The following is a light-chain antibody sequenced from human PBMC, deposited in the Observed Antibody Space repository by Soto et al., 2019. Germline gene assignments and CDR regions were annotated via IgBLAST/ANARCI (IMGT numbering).Light chain of an antibody. V-gene: IGKV3-15*01. CDR1: QSISSN. Sequence: EIVMTQSPATLSVSPGERATLSCWASQSISSNLAWYQQKAGQAPRLLIYGASTRATGIPARFSGSGSGTEFTLTINSLQSEDFAVDFCQQYNNWPTFGQGTKVDIK. CDR3: QQYNNWPT. J-gene: IGKJ1*01. CDR2: GAS.